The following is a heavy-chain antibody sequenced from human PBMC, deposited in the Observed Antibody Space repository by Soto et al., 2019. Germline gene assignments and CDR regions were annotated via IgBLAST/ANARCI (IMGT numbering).Heavy chain of an antibody. CDR1: GFIFSSYA. CDR3: TKDSGFGELLPFDY. CDR2: ISGSGGST. J-gene: IGHJ4*02. V-gene: IGHV3-23*01. D-gene: IGHD3-10*01. Sequence: GGSLRLSCAASGFIFSSYAMSWVRQAPGKGLEWVSAISGSGGSTYYADSVKGRFTISRDNSKNTLYLQMNSLRAEDTAVYYCTKDSGFGELLPFDYWGQGTLVTVSS.